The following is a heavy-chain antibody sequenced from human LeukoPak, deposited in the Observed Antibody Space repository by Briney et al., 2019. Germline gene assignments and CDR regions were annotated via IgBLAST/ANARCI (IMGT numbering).Heavy chain of an antibody. D-gene: IGHD3-3*01. CDR3: ARDDYDSWSGYYKSGDY. CDR2: IIPIFGTA. J-gene: IGHJ4*02. V-gene: IGHV1-69*05. Sequence: SVKVSCKASGGTFSSYAISWVRQAPGQGLEWMGRIIPIFGTANYAQKFQGRVTITTDESTSTAYMELSSLRSEDTAVYYCARDDYDSWSGYYKSGDYWGQGTLVTVSS. CDR1: GGTFSSYA.